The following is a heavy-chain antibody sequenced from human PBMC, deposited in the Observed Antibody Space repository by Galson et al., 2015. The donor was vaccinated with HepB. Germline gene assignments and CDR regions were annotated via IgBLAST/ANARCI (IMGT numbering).Heavy chain of an antibody. CDR3: ARGVGILPGWYFDL. J-gene: IGHJ2*01. V-gene: IGHV3-33*08. Sequence: SLRLSCAASGFTFSSYGMHWVRQAPGKGLEWVAVIWYDGSNKYYADSVKGRFTISRDNSKNTLYLQMNSLRAEDTAVYYCARGVGILPGWYFDLWGRGTLVTVSS. CDR2: IWYDGSNK. D-gene: IGHD2-15*01. CDR1: GFTFSSYG.